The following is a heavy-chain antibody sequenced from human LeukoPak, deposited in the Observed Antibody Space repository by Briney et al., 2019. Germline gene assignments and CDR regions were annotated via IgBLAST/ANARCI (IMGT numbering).Heavy chain of an antibody. CDR3: ARGFPNLVITPLDY. J-gene: IGHJ4*02. Sequence: GGSLRLSCGASGFTFSSYGMHWVRQAPGKGLEWVAFIRYDGSNKYYADSVKGRFTISRDNAKNSLYLQMNSLRAEDTAVYYCARGFPNLVITPLDYWGQGTLVTVSS. V-gene: IGHV3-30*02. CDR2: IRYDGSNK. CDR1: GFTFSSYG. D-gene: IGHD3-22*01.